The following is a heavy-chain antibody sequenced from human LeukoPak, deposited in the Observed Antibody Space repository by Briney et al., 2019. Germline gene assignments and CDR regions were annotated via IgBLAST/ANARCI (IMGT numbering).Heavy chain of an antibody. V-gene: IGHV3-21*01. D-gene: IGHD5-18*01. J-gene: IGHJ5*02. CDR1: AFTFSSYS. CDR2: ISSSGSYI. CDR3: ARDNLYPYGYFWFDP. Sequence: PGGSLRLSCAASAFTFSSYSMNWVRQAPGKGLEWVSSISSSGSYIYYADSVKGRFTISRDNAKNLLYLQMNSLRAEDTAVYYCARDNLYPYGYFWFDPWGQGTLVTVSS.